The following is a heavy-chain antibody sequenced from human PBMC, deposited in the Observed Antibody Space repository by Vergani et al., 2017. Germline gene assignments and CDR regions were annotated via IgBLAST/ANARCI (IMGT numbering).Heavy chain of an antibody. CDR1: GFRFREHG. Sequence: EVQLLESGGGSVQPGESLRLSCVASGFRFREHGMNWVRQAPGKGLEWFSGISGNDHRTLYADSVKGRFIISRDDSKNTLYLQMNSLRAEDTAVYYCAKAGPYYYYYMDVWGKGTTVTVSS. J-gene: IGHJ6*03. CDR2: ISGNDHRT. V-gene: IGHV3-23*01. CDR3: AKAGPYYYYYMDV. D-gene: IGHD2-8*02.